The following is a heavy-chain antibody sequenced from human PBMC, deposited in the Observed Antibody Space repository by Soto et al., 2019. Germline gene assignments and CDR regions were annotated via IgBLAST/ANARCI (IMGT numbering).Heavy chain of an antibody. CDR3: ARDGGYCSGGSCDQDAFDI. CDR2: ISSSSYI. D-gene: IGHD2-15*01. Sequence: EVQLVESGGGLVKPGGSLRLSCAASGFTFSSYSMNWVRQAPGKGLEWVSSISSSSYIYYADSVKGRFTISRDNAKNSLYLQMNSLRAEDTAVYYCARDGGYCSGGSCDQDAFDIWGQGTMVTVSS. V-gene: IGHV3-21*01. CDR1: GFTFSSYS. J-gene: IGHJ3*02.